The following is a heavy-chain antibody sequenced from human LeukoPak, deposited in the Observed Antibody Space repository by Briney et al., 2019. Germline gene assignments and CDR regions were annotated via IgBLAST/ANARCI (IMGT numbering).Heavy chain of an antibody. Sequence: GGSLRLSCAASGFTVSSDYMIWVRQAPGKGPEWVSVIYSGGSTYYADSVKGRFTISRDNSKNTLYLQMNSLRADDTAVYYCAKPPPFDWLLDSEYWGQGTLVTVSS. J-gene: IGHJ4*02. CDR1: GFTVSSDY. CDR2: IYSGGST. CDR3: AKPPPFDWLLDSEY. V-gene: IGHV3-53*01. D-gene: IGHD3-9*01.